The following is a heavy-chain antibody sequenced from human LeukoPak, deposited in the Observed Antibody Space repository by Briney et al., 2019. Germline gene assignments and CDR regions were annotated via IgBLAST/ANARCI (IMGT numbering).Heavy chain of an antibody. CDR1: GGSISSGSYY. J-gene: IGHJ4*02. V-gene: IGHV4-61*02. CDR2: IYTSGST. D-gene: IGHD3-10*01. Sequence: SETLSLTCTVSGGSISSGSYYWSWIRQPAGKGLEWIGRIYTSGSTNYNPSLKSRVTISVDTSKNQFSLELSSVTAADTAVYYCARYYYGSGTLGGGNFDYWGQGTLVTVSS. CDR3: ARYYYGSGTLGGGNFDY.